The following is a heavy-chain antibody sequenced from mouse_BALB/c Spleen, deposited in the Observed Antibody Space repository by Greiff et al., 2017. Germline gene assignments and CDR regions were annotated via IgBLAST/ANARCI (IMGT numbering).Heavy chain of an antibody. D-gene: IGHD2-1*01. CDR2: ISYSGST. V-gene: IGHV3-8*02. CDR1: GDSITSGY. CDR3: ARQDGNYEAWFAY. Sequence: EVKVEESGPSLVKPSQTLSLTCSVTGDSITSGYWNWIRKFPGNKLEYMGYISYSGSTYYNPSLKSRISITRDTSKNQYYLQLNSVTTEDTATYYCARQDGNYEAWFAYWGQGTLVTVSA. J-gene: IGHJ3*01.